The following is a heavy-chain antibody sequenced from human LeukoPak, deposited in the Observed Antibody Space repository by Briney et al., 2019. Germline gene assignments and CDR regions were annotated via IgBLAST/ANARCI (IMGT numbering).Heavy chain of an antibody. CDR2: ISWNSGNI. J-gene: IGHJ4*02. V-gene: IGHV3-9*01. D-gene: IGHD6-19*01. CDR3: AKARQKWLAPLDY. Sequence: GGSLRLSCAASGFTFDDYAMHWVRQAPGKGLEWVSGISWNSGNIGYADSVKGRFTISRDNAKNSLYLQMNSLRAEDTALYYCAKARQKWLAPLDYWGQGTLVTVSS. CDR1: GFTFDDYA.